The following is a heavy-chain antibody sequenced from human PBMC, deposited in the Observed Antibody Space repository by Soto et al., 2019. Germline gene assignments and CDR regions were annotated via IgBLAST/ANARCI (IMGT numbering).Heavy chain of an antibody. J-gene: IGHJ4*02. CDR1: GFTFSGHG. CDR3: ARGRGGDYFGNSGYYDY. D-gene: IGHD3-16*01. Sequence: QVQLVESGGGVVQPGRSLRLSCAASGFTFSGHGMHWVRQAPGKGLEWVAVVWHDGSKEYYADSVKGRFTISRDNSKNTLELQINSLRAEDTAVYSCARGRGGDYFGNSGYYDYWGQGTLVTVSS. V-gene: IGHV3-33*01. CDR2: VWHDGSKE.